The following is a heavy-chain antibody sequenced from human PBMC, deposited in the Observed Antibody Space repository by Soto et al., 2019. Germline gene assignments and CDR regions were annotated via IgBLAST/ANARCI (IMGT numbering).Heavy chain of an antibody. J-gene: IGHJ6*02. Sequence: QVQLVESGGGVVQPERSQRLSCAASKFTFRTYVMHWVRQAPGKGLEGVALISFDGSNKYYADSVKGRFTISRDNSKNTMYLQMNSLRPEDTAVYYCAREMIPMIMGGMSAMDVWGQGTTVTVSS. CDR3: AREMIPMIMGGMSAMDV. CDR1: KFTFRTYV. D-gene: IGHD3-22*01. V-gene: IGHV3-30*04. CDR2: ISFDGSNK.